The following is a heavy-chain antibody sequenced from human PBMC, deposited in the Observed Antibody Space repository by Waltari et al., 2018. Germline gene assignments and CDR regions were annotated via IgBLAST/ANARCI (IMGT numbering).Heavy chain of an antibody. CDR2: IWYDGSNK. CDR1: GFPFGSFG. D-gene: IGHD6-13*01. CDR3: ARDQAGTGDY. J-gene: IGHJ4*02. Sequence: VQLVESGGGLVQPGGSRDLSCAASGFPFGSFGMIWVRQAPGKGLEWVAVIWYDGSNKDYADSVKGRFTISRDNSKNTLYLQMNSLRAEDTAVYYCARDQAGTGDYWGQGTLVTVSS. V-gene: IGHV3-33*08.